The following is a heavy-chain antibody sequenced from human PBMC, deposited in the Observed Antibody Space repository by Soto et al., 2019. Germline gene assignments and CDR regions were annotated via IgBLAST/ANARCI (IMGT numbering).Heavy chain of an antibody. V-gene: IGHV1-2*02. CDR1: GYTFTDYF. Sequence: QVQLVQSGAEVKKPGASVKVSCKASGYTFTDYFMHWVRQAPGQGFEWMGWINPKSGDTNYAQKFQGSVTMTRDTSISTAYMELSSLRSDDTAVYYCARVLATVTTWALGYWGQGTLVTVSS. CDR3: ARVLATVTTWALGY. D-gene: IGHD4-4*01. J-gene: IGHJ4*02. CDR2: INPKSGDT.